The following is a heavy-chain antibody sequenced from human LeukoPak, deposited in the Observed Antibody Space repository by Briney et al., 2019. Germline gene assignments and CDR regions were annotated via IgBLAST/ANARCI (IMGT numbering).Heavy chain of an antibody. V-gene: IGHV3-33*01. CDR3: AREGDGDYFDY. CDR2: IWYDGSNK. Sequence: GGSLRLSCAASGFTFSSYGMHWDRQAPGKGLEWVAVIWYDGSNKYYADSVKGRFTISRDNSKNTLYLQMNSLRAEDTAVYYCAREGDGDYFDYWGQGTLVTVSS. D-gene: IGHD4-17*01. CDR1: GFTFSSYG. J-gene: IGHJ4*02.